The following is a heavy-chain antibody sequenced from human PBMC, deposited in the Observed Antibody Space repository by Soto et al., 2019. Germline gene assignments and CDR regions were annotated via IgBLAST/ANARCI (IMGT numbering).Heavy chain of an antibody. J-gene: IGHJ6*02. CDR3: ARDIHSSGWNYYYYYGMDV. V-gene: IGHV3-33*01. CDR1: GFTLSIYG. D-gene: IGHD6-19*01. Sequence: PGGSLRLSCAASGFTLSIYGMHWVRQAPGKGLEWVAVIWYDGSNKYYADSVKGRFTISRDNSKNTLYLQMNSLRAEDTAVYYCARDIHSSGWNYYYYYGMDVWGQGTSVTVSS. CDR2: IWYDGSNK.